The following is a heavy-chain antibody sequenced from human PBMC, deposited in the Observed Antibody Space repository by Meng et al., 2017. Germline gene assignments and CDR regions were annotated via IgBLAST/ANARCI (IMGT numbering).Heavy chain of an antibody. D-gene: IGHD6-6*01. J-gene: IGHJ4*02. CDR1: GGAIRSRNW. CDR3: ARLESIADRQRAVYYFNY. V-gene: IGHV4-4*02. Sequence: QWQPQGAGPRLVKPSGTLSSTCAVCGGAIRSRNWWSWVRQPPGKGLEWIGEIYHSGSTSYNPSLKSRVTISVDKSKNQFSLKLSSVTAADTAVYYCARLESIADRQRAVYYFNYWGQGTLVTVSS. CDR2: IYHSGST.